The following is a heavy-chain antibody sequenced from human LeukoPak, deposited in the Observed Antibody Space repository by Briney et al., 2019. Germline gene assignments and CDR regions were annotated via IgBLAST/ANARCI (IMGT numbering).Heavy chain of an antibody. CDR1: GFTFSSYG. CDR2: MSIGGGII. CDR3: AAGPYHGHGYYGMGV. V-gene: IGHV3-NL1*01. D-gene: IGHD3-16*01. Sequence: PGGSLRLSCAVSGFTFSSYGMHWVRQAPGKGLEWMAVMSIGGGIIYYADSVKGRFTISRDSSKNTAYLQMNSLRIEDTAVYYCAAGPYHGHGYYGMGVWGQGTTVTVSS. J-gene: IGHJ6*02.